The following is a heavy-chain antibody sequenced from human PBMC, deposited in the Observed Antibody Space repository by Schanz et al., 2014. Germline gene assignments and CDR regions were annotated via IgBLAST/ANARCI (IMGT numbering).Heavy chain of an antibody. CDR2: ISSGSSYA. D-gene: IGHD2-15*01. V-gene: IGHV3-23*01. CDR3: ARDRGYCSGGSCLTFDY. J-gene: IGHJ4*02. Sequence: EVQLLESGGGLVQPGGSLRLSCAASGFTFSTYAMSWVRQAPGKGLEWVSDISSGSSYANYADSVKGRFTMSRDNSKNTLYLQMNTLRAEDTAVYYCARDRGYCSGGSCLTFDYWGQGTLVTVSS. CDR1: GFTFSTYA.